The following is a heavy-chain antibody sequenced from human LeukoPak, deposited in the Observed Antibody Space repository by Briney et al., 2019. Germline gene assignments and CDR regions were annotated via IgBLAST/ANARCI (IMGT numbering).Heavy chain of an antibody. CDR1: GFSFSSYA. CDR3: AKHRMVREIITDYYFDY. CDR2: ISGSGGST. V-gene: IGHV3-23*01. J-gene: IGHJ4*02. Sequence: AGSLRLSCAASGFSFSSYAMSWVRQAPGKGLESVSVISGSGGSTYYADSVKGRFTISRDNSKNTLYLHVNSLRAGDTAVYYCAKHRMVREIITDYYFDYWGQGTLVTVSS. D-gene: IGHD3-10*01.